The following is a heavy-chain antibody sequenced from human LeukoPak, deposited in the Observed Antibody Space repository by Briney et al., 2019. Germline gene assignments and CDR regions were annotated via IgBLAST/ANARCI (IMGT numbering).Heavy chain of an antibody. J-gene: IGHJ4*02. CDR3: ARDSYYYDSSGYYDY. D-gene: IGHD3-22*01. CDR1: GGTFSSYA. CDR2: IIPILGIA. Sequence: SVKVSCKASGGTFSSYAISWVRQAPGQGLEWMGRIIPILGIANYAQKFQGRVTITADKSASTAYMELSSLRSEDTAVYYCARDSYYYDSSGYYDYWGQGTLVTVSS. V-gene: IGHV1-69*04.